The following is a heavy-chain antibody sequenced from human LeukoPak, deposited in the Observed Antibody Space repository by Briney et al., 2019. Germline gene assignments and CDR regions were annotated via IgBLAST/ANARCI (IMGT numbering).Heavy chain of an antibody. CDR3: GRGEMAILY. V-gene: IGHV3-9*01. D-gene: IGHD5-24*01. Sequence: PGGSLRLSCAASGFTFDDYAMHWVRQAPGKGLEWVSGISWNSGSIDYADSVKGRFTISRDNAKNSLYLQMNSLRVDDTAVYYCGRGEMAILYWGQGTLVTVSS. J-gene: IGHJ4*02. CDR1: GFTFDDYA. CDR2: ISWNSGSI.